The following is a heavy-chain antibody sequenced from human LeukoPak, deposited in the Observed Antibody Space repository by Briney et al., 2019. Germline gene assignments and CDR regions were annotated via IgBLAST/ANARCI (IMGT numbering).Heavy chain of an antibody. V-gene: IGHV3-23*01. CDR3: AKDPDYGDPYYYYYGMDV. CDR2: ISGSGGST. D-gene: IGHD4/OR15-4a*01. CDR1: KFTFMNYA. J-gene: IGHJ6*02. Sequence: GGSLRLSCTASKFTFMNYAMNWVRRAPGKGLEWVSAISGSGGSTYYADSVKGRFTISRDNSKNTLYLQMNSLRAEDTAVYYCAKDPDYGDPYYYYYGMDVWGQGTTVTVSS.